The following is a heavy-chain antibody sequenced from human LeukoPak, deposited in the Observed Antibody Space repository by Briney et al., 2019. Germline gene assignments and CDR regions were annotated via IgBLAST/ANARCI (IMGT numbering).Heavy chain of an antibody. D-gene: IGHD1-26*01. CDR2: INHSDGST. CDR1: GYTFTSYY. V-gene: IGHV1-46*01. CDR3: ARGGSIYILEGTRGVDY. Sequence: ASVKVSCKASGYTFTSYYMHWVQQAPGKGLEWMGEINHSDGSTNYAQKFQGRVTMTRDTSTSTVYMYLSGLRSDDTAVYDCARGGSIYILEGTRGVDYWGQGTLVTVSS. J-gene: IGHJ4*02.